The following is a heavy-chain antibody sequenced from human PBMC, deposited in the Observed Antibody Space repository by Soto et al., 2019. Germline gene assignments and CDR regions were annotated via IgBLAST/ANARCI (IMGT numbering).Heavy chain of an antibody. CDR2: IIPMFETV. V-gene: IGHV1-69*13. D-gene: IGHD2-15*01. J-gene: IGHJ6*02. CDR3: ARGLRTGNYGMDV. Sequence: SVKVSCKASGGTFDHYAVSWVRQAPGQGLEWMGGIIPMFETVNYAQRFQGRLTIAADESTSTAYMELTSLTSADTAIYFCARGLRTGNYGMDVWGQGTTVTVSS. CDR1: GGTFDHYA.